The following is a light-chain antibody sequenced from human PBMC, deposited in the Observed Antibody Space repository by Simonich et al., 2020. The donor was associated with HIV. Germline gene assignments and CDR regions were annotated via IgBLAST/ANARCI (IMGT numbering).Light chain of an antibody. CDR1: QSVSSN. J-gene: IGKJ4*01. V-gene: IGKV3-15*01. CDR3: QQHNNWPLT. Sequence: EIVMTQSPATLSVSPGERAPLSCRASQSVSSNLAWYRQRPGQAPSPLIYAASTRATGIPARFSGSGSGTEFTLTISSMQSEDFAVYYCQQHNNWPLTFGGGTKVEIK. CDR2: AAS.